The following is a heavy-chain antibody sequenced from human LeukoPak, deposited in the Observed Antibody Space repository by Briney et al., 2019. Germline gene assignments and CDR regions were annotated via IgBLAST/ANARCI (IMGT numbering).Heavy chain of an antibody. CDR1: GGSISGYY. J-gene: IGHJ4*02. D-gene: IGHD1-26*01. Sequence: SETLSLTCTVSGGSISGYYWSWIRHPPGKGLEWIGFIHYSGSTNYNPSLKNRVTISVDTSKNQFSLRLSSVTAADTAVYYCARHMESGTYPLDNWGQGTLVTVSS. CDR2: IHYSGST. V-gene: IGHV4-59*08. CDR3: ARHMESGTYPLDN.